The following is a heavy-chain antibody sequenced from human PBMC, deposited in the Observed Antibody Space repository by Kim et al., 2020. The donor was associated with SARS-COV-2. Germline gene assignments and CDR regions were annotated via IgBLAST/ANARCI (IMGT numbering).Heavy chain of an antibody. CDR1: GFTVSSNY. J-gene: IGHJ3*02. CDR2: IYSGGST. Sequence: GGSLRLSCAASGFTVSSNYMSWVRQAPGKGLEWVSVIYSGGSTYYADSVKGRFTISRDNSKNKLYLQMNSLRAEDTAVYYCAREGPLTYYDSSGGAFDIWGQGTMVTVSS. D-gene: IGHD3-22*01. CDR3: AREGPLTYYDSSGGAFDI. V-gene: IGHV3-53*01.